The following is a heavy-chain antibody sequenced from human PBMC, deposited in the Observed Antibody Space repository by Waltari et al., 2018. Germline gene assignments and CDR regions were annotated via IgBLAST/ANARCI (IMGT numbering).Heavy chain of an antibody. J-gene: IGHJ4*02. CDR3: TTDLEGYSSS. V-gene: IGHV3-43D*03. D-gene: IGHD6-13*01. Sequence: EVQLVESGGLVVQPGGSLRLSCAASGFRFDDYAMYWVRQAPGKGLEWVSFINWDASFVDYGDSVKGRIIVSRDNRKNSLYLQFNSLQPEDTAVYYCTTDLEGYSSSWGQGTLVTVSS. CDR2: INWDASFV. CDR1: GFRFDDYA.